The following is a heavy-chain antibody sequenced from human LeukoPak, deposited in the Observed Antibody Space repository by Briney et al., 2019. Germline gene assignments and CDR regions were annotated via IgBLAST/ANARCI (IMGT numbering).Heavy chain of an antibody. CDR1: GFTFSSYW. D-gene: IGHD6-13*01. V-gene: IGHV3-30*03. CDR3: ARAGSSWYYFYYYMDV. CDR2: ISYDGSNK. Sequence: PGGSLRLSCAASGFTFSSYWMSWVRQAPGKGLEWVAVISYDGSNKYYADSVKGRFTISRDNSKNTLYLQMNSLRAEDTAVYYCARAGSSWYYFYYYMDVWGKGTTVTVSS. J-gene: IGHJ6*03.